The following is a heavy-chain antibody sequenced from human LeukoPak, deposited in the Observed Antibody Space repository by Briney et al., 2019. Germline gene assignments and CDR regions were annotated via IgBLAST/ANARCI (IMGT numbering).Heavy chain of an antibody. D-gene: IGHD3-10*01. J-gene: IGHJ4*02. CDR1: GYTFTSYY. Sequence: GASVKVSCTASGYTFTSYYMHWVRQAPGQGLEWMGIINPSGGSTSYAQKFQGRVTMTRDTSTSTVYMELSSLRSEDTAVYYCARLLWFGELLRALLGYWGQGTLVTVSS. CDR3: ARLLWFGELLRALLGY. CDR2: INPSGGST. V-gene: IGHV1-46*01.